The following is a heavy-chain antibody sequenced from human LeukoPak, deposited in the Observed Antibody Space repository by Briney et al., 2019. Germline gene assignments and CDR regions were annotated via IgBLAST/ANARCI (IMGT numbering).Heavy chain of an antibody. CDR1: GYTFSTYR. Sequence: ASVKVSCKASGYTFSTYRIIWVRQAPGQGLEWMGWISVYNGNTNYAQKLQGRVTMTTDTSTSTAYMELRSLRSDDTALYYCARGSSGWSFDYWSQGTLVTVSS. D-gene: IGHD6-13*01. CDR2: ISVYNGNT. CDR3: ARGSSGWSFDY. J-gene: IGHJ4*02. V-gene: IGHV1-18*01.